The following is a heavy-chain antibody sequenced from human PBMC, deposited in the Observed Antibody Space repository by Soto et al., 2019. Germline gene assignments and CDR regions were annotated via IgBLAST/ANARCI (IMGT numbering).Heavy chain of an antibody. CDR3: VSQRTTVPTQAYCDY. D-gene: IGHD4-17*01. V-gene: IGHV4-39*01. Sequence: KPSETLSLPCTLSAGSVTTSRYYSGCIRQSPGEGLEWIGGVYYKGRSYSKSSVKSRVTISVGTSKTRFSLSLNSVTASDTAVYFCVSQRTTVPTQAYCDYWGPGALGTVAS. CDR2: VYYKGRS. J-gene: IGHJ4*02. CDR1: AGSVTTSRYY.